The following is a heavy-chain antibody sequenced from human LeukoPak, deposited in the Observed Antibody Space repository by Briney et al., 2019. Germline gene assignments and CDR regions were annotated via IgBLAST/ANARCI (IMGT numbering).Heavy chain of an antibody. J-gene: IGHJ4*02. D-gene: IGHD1-26*01. CDR1: GFTFSSYA. V-gene: IGHV3-23*01. Sequence: GGSLRLSCAASGFTFSSYAMSWVRQAPGKGLEWVSAISGSGGSTKYADSVKGRFTISRDNSKNTLYLQMNSLRAEDTAVYYYASGSYYVHYFDYWGQGTLVTVSP. CDR3: ASGSYYVHYFDY. CDR2: ISGSGGST.